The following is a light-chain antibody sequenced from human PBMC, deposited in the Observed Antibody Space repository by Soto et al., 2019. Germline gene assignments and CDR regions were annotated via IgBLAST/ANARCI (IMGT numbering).Light chain of an antibody. CDR2: GAS. CDR3: LKHNSYPYN. CDR1: QGITTF. Sequence: DSQITQSPSVVSASVGDTVTVTCRASQGITTFLAWFRQRPGRVPERLIYGASSLQSGVPSRLSGRGSGTEFTLTISSLQPEDFGIYYCLKHNSYPYNFGPGTKVDIK. V-gene: IGKV1-17*03. J-gene: IGKJ2*01.